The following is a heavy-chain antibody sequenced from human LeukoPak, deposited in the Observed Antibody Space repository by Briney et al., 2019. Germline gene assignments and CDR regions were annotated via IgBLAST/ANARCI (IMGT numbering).Heavy chain of an antibody. CDR1: GFIFSSYS. Sequence: PGGSLRLSCAASGFIFSSYSMNWVRQAPGKGLEWVSYISSSSSTIYYADSVKGRFTISRDNAKNSLYLQMNSLRAEDTAVYYCARDGITMVRGVIHYYMDVWGKGTTVTVSS. CDR2: ISSSSSTI. CDR3: ARDGITMVRGVIHYYMDV. V-gene: IGHV3-48*01. J-gene: IGHJ6*03. D-gene: IGHD3-10*01.